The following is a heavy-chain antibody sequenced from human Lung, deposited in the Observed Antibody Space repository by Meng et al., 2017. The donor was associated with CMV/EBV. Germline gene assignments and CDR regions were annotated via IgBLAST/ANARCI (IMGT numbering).Heavy chain of an antibody. CDR3: ASSTSGVVIGILRRYNWFDP. D-gene: IGHD2-21*01. J-gene: IGHJ5*02. CDR1: GYSFTGYY. CDR2: INPYSGAT. V-gene: IGHV1-2*02. Sequence: ASXXVSXKSSGYSFTGYYLHWVRQAPGQGLEWMGWINPYSGATKYAEKFQGRVTMTRNTSIGTAYMELNTLRSDDTAVYYCASSTSGVVIGILRRYNWFDPXGQGTLVTVSS.